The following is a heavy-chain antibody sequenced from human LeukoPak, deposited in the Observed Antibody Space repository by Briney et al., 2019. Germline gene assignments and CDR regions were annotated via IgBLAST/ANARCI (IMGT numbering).Heavy chain of an antibody. Sequence: GRSLRLSCTASGFTFGDYAMSWVRQAPGKGLEWVGFIRSKAYGGTTEYAASVKGRFTISRDDSKIIAYLQMNSLQTEDTAVYYCPREEYYYDSSGYYDYWGQGNLVTVSS. CDR3: PREEYYYDSSGYYDY. D-gene: IGHD3-22*01. CDR1: GFTFGDYA. J-gene: IGHJ4*02. CDR2: IRSKAYGGTT. V-gene: IGHV3-49*04.